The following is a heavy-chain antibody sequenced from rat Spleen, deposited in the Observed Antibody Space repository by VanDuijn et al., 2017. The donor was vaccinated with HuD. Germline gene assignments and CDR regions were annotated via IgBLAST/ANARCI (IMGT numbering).Heavy chain of an antibody. CDR2: MSPSGGNT. V-gene: IGHV5-19*01. J-gene: IGHJ3*01. D-gene: IGHD1-2*01. CDR1: GFTFSNSG. CDR3: ATGLFPRAAIFAH. Sequence: EVHLVESGGGLVKPGRSLKVSCVASGFTFSNSGMHWIRQAPTKGLEWVASMSPSGGNTYYRDSVQGRLIISRDNAKSPLYLQIDSLRSEDTATYYCATGLFPRAAIFAHWGQGTLVTVSS.